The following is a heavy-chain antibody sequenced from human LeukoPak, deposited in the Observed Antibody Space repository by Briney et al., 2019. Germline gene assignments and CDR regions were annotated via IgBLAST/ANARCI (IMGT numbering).Heavy chain of an antibody. CDR3: ARDGFFEVIAARHSSVEYYYYMDV. CDR1: GGSISSYY. CDR2: IYYSGST. Sequence: NPSETLSLTCTVSGGSISSYYWSWIRQPPGKGLEWIGYIYYSGSTNYNPSLKSRVTISVDTSKNQFSLKLSSVTAADTAVYYCARDGFFEVIAARHSSVEYYYYMDVWGKGTTVTVSS. J-gene: IGHJ6*03. D-gene: IGHD6-6*01. V-gene: IGHV4-59*01.